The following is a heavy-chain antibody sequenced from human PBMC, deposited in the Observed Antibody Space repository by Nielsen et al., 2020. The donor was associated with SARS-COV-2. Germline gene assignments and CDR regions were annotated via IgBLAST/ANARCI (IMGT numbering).Heavy chain of an antibody. CDR2: INHSGST. J-gene: IGHJ6*03. CDR3: ARVKYDILTGLFRDYYHYYMDV. D-gene: IGHD3-9*01. V-gene: IGHV4-34*01. Sequence: PGKGLEWIGEINHSGSTNYNPSPKSRVTISVDTSKNQFSLKLSSVTAADTAVYYCARVKYDILTGLFRDYYHYYMDVWGKGTTVTVSS.